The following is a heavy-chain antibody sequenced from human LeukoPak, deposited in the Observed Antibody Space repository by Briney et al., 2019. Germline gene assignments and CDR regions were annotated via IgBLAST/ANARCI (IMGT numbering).Heavy chain of an antibody. V-gene: IGHV3-48*01. CDR1: GFTFSVYS. J-gene: IGHJ4*02. Sequence: PGGSLRLSCAASGFTFSVYSMNWVRQAPGKGLEWISYISSSSSTIYYADSVKGRFTVSRDNAQNSLFLQMSSLGAEDTAVYYCARITSSSHRGYLDYWGQGILVSVSS. D-gene: IGHD3-3*01. CDR2: ISSSSSTI. CDR3: ARITSSSHRGYLDY.